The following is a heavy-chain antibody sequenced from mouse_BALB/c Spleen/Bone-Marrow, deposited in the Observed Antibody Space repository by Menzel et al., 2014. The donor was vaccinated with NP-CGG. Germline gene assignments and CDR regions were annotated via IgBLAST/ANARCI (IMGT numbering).Heavy chain of an antibody. Sequence: EVNLVESGTVLARPGASVKMSCKASGYTFTSYWMHWIKQRPGQGPEWIGAIYPGNSDTSYNQKFKGKAKLTAVTSTSTAYMELSSLTNEDSAVYYCTRELRLLFAYWGQGTLVTVSA. J-gene: IGHJ3*01. V-gene: IGHV1-5*01. CDR1: GYTFTSYW. D-gene: IGHD1-2*01. CDR3: TRELRLLFAY. CDR2: IYPGNSDT.